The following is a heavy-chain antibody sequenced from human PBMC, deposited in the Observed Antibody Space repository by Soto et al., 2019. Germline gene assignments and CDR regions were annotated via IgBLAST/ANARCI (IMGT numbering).Heavy chain of an antibody. V-gene: IGHV1-69*01. J-gene: IGHJ6*02. Sequence: QVQLVQSGAEVKKPGSSVKVSCKASGGTFSSYAISWVRQAPGQELEWMGGIIPISGTANYAQTFQGRVTITADESTSTAYMELSSLRSEDTAVYYCARSQGSSTSLEIYYYYYYGMDVWGQGTTVTVSS. CDR1: GGTFSSYA. D-gene: IGHD2-2*01. CDR2: IIPISGTA. CDR3: ARSQGSSTSLEIYYYYYYGMDV.